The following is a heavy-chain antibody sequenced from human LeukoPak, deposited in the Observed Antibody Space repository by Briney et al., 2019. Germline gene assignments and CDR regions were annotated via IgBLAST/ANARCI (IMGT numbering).Heavy chain of an antibody. CDR2: ISNDGNNK. D-gene: IGHD3-10*01. J-gene: IGHJ4*02. CDR1: GFTFSSNG. Sequence: QSGRSLCPSCDASGFTFSSNGIDWVRQAPRKGLGWVAAISNDGNNKYYADSVRGRFTISRDNSKNTLYLQMNSLRAEDTAVYYCAKEIYYGSGSYPDYWGQGTLVIVPS. V-gene: IGHV3-30*18. CDR3: AKEIYYGSGSYPDY.